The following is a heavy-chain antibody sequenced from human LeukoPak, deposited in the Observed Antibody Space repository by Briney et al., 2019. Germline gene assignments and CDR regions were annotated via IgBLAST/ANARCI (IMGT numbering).Heavy chain of an antibody. CDR2: INDNEIT. Sequence: SETLSLTCAVYGGSFSGHFWSWIRQPPGKGLEWIVEINDNEITNSNPSLKSRVTVSVDTSKSQFSLNLSSVTAADTAVYYCARVGPGVLGYWGQGALVTVSS. J-gene: IGHJ4*02. D-gene: IGHD7-27*01. CDR1: GGSFSGHF. CDR3: ARVGPGVLGY. V-gene: IGHV4-34*01.